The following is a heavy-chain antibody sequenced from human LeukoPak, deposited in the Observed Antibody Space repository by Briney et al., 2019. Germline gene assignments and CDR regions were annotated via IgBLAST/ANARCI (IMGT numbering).Heavy chain of an antibody. Sequence: PGGSLRLSCAASGFTFITYSMNWVRQAPGKGLEWVSSIDSTSTYIFYADSLKGRVTISRDNAKNSLVLHMNSLRAEDTAVYYCVAAAGYYFDYWGQGTLVTVSS. V-gene: IGHV3-21*01. CDR1: GFTFITYS. D-gene: IGHD6-25*01. CDR2: IDSTSTYI. J-gene: IGHJ4*02. CDR3: VAAAGYYFDY.